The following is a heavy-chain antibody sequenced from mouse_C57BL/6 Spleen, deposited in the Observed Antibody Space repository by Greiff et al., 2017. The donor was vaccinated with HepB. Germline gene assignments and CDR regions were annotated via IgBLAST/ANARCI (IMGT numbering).Heavy chain of an antibody. CDR2: ISGGGGNT. CDR1: GFTFSSYT. V-gene: IGHV5-9*01. D-gene: IGHD1-1*01. CDR3: ARDYGNYFDY. J-gene: IGHJ2*01. Sequence: EVQRVESGGGLVKPGGSLKLSCAASGFTFSSYTMSWVRQTPEKRLEWVATISGGGGNTYYPDSVKGRFTISRDNAKNTLYLQMSSLRSEDTALYYCARDYGNYFDYWGQGTTLTVSS.